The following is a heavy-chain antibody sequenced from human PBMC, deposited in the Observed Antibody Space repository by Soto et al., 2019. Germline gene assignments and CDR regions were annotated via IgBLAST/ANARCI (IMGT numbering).Heavy chain of an antibody. CDR1: GGTFSSYT. CDR2: IIPILGIA. V-gene: IGHV1-69*08. J-gene: IGHJ5*02. Sequence: QVQLVQSGAEVKKPGSSVKVSCKASGGTFSSYTISWVRQAPGQGLEWMGRIIPILGIANYAQKFQGRVTVTPGKSKRPAHTELRSRGCGATAGDYCAKESSGGWGGGINWFDPWGQGTLVTVSS. D-gene: IGHD3-16*01. CDR3: AKESSGGWGGGINWFDP.